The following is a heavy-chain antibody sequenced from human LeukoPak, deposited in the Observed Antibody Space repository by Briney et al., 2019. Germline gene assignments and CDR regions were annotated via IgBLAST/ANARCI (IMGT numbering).Heavy chain of an antibody. V-gene: IGHV1-2*02. J-gene: IGHJ6*03. CDR2: INPNSGGT. CDR3: ARDPNPDIVVVPAAIYYYYYMDV. Sequence: ASVKVSCKASGYTFTGYYMHWVRQAPGQGLEWMGWINPNSGGTNYAQKFQGRVTMIRDTSISTAYMELSRLRPDDTAVYYCARDPNPDIVVVPAAIYYYYYMDVWGKGTTVTVSS. D-gene: IGHD2-2*01. CDR1: GYTFTGYY.